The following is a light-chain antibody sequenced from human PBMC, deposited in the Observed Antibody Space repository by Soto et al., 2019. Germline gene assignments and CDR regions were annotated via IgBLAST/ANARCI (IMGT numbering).Light chain of an antibody. CDR2: DAS. CDR1: QSVSSN. V-gene: IGKV3-15*01. Sequence: EIVMTQSPATLSVSPGESATLSCRASQSVSSNLAWYQQKPGQAPRLLISDASTRATGIPGRFSGSGSGTEFTLTISSLQSEDVAVYYCQQYNSWPPYTFGQGTKLEIK. J-gene: IGKJ2*01. CDR3: QQYNSWPPYT.